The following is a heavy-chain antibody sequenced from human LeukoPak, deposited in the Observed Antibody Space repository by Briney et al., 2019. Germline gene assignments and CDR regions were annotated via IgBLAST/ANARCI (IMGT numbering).Heavy chain of an antibody. Sequence: GGSLRLSCAASGITFSTYGMSWVRQAPGKGLEWVSTISGNGANTFYADSVKGRFTISRDNSKNTLFLQMNSLRAEDTAVYYCARAFTTESHYHYYMDVWGRGTTVTVSS. CDR1: GITFSTYG. CDR2: ISGNGANT. V-gene: IGHV3-23*01. CDR3: ARAFTTESHYHYYMDV. J-gene: IGHJ6*03. D-gene: IGHD3-22*01.